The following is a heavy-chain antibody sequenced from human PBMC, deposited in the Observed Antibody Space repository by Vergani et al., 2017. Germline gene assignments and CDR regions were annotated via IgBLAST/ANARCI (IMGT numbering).Heavy chain of an antibody. Sequence: EVQLLESGGGLVQPGGSLRLSCAASGFTFSSYAMSWVRQAPGKGLEWVSAISGSGGSKYDADSVKGRFTISRDNAKNTLYLQMNSLSAEDTAVYYCAKDIDYGGNLWYFDYWGQGTLVTVSS. J-gene: IGHJ4*02. CDR1: GFTFSSYA. V-gene: IGHV3-23*01. CDR2: ISGSGGSK. D-gene: IGHD4-23*01. CDR3: AKDIDYGGNLWYFDY.